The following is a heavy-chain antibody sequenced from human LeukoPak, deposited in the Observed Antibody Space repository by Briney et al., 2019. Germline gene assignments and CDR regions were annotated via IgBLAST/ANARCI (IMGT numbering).Heavy chain of an antibody. V-gene: IGHV1-18*01. J-gene: IGHJ4*02. D-gene: IGHD3-10*01. CDR1: GYTFTSYG. CDR3: ARDLRITMVRGVIMHLSSSGY. CDR2: ISAYNGNT. Sequence: ASVKVSCKASGYTFTSYGISWVRQAPGQGLEWMGWISAYNGNTNYAQKLQGRVTMTTDTSTSTAYMELRSLRSDDTAVYYCARDLRITMVRGVIMHLSSSGYWGQGTLVTVSS.